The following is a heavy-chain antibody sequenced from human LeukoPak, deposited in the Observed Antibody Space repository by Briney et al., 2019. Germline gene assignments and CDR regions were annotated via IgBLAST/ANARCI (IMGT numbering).Heavy chain of an antibody. CDR3: AKGVVVTAARNYFDY. CDR2: ISGSGGST. Sequence: GGSLRLSCAASGFTFSSYGMSWVRQAPGKGLEWVSAISGSGGSTYYADSVKGRFTISRDNSKNTLYLQMNSLRAEDTAVYYCAKGVVVTAARNYFDYWGQGTLVTVSS. D-gene: IGHD2-21*02. V-gene: IGHV3-23*01. J-gene: IGHJ4*02. CDR1: GFTFSSYG.